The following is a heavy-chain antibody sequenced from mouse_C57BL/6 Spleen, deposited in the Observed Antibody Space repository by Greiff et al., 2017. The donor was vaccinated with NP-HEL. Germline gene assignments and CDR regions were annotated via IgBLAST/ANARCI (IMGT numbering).Heavy chain of an antibody. J-gene: IGHJ3*01. CDR2: INPSSGYT. V-gene: IGHV1-4*01. CDR3: ARDWFAY. CDR1: GYTFPSYT. Sequence: QVQLQQSGAELARPGASVKMSCKASGYTFPSYTMHWVKQRPGQGLEWIGYINPSSGYTKYNQKFKDKATLTADKSSSTAYMQLSSLTSEDSAVYYCARDWFAYWGQGTLVTVSA.